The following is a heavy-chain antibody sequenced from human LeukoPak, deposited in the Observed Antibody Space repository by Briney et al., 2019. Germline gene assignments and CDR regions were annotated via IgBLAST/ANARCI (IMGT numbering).Heavy chain of an antibody. D-gene: IGHD6-13*01. V-gene: IGHV3-48*03. CDR3: ATDGGPGYSSSWYLY. CDR2: ISSSGSNI. J-gene: IGHJ4*02. CDR1: GFTFSSYE. Sequence: GGSLRLSCAASGFTFSSYEMNWVRQAPGKGLEWVSYISSSGSNIYYADSVKGRFTISRDNAKNSLYLQMNSLRAEDTAVYYCATDGGPGYSSSWYLYWGQGTLVTVSS.